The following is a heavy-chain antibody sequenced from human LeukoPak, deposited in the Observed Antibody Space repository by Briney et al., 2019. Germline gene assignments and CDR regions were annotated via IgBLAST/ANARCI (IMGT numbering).Heavy chain of an antibody. Sequence: SDTLSLTHSVSCRPIHSYYRRWIRQPPAKGLEWVGYIYYSGSTNFNPSLKCRVTISGDTSKNQFSLKLSSVTAANTAVYYCARQIRTTQVGCAFDSWGQGTMVTVSS. J-gene: IGHJ3*02. CDR2: IYYSGST. V-gene: IGHV4-59*07. CDR1: CRPIHSYY. CDR3: ARQIRTTQVGCAFDS. D-gene: IGHD4-17*01.